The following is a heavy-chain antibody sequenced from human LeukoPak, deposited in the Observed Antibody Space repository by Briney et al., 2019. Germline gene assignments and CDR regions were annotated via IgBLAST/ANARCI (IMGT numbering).Heavy chain of an antibody. CDR1: GYTFTSYD. CDR3: ARASRSPYYDFWSGYPTLYYYYMDV. V-gene: IGHV1-8*03. D-gene: IGHD3-3*01. CDR2: MNPNSGNT. Sequence: ASVKVSCKASGYTFTSYDINWVRQATGQGLEWMGWMNPNSGNTGYAQKFQGRVTITRNTSISTAYMELSSLRSEDTAVYYCARASRSPYYDFWSGYPTLYYYYMDVWGKGTTVTVSS. J-gene: IGHJ6*03.